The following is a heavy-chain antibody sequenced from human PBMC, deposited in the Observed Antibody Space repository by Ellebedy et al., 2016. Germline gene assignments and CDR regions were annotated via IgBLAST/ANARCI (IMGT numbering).Heavy chain of an antibody. V-gene: IGHV3-33*08. Sequence: GGSLRLSCAASGFTFSSYGMHWVRQAPGKGLEWVAVIWYDGSNQYYADSVKGRFTISRDNSKNTLYLQMNSLRAEDTAVYYCASFSGSYRNLDYWGQGTLVTVSS. D-gene: IGHD1-26*01. J-gene: IGHJ4*02. CDR3: ASFSGSYRNLDY. CDR1: GFTFSSYG. CDR2: IWYDGSNQ.